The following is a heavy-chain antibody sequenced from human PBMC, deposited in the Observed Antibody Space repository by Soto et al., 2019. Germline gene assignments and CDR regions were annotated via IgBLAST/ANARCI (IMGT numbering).Heavy chain of an antibody. J-gene: IGHJ6*02. CDR2: IDYSGST. V-gene: IGHV4-59*01. CDR3: ASTYESSPSYV. Sequence: SETLSLTCTVSGVPISSYYWTWIRQPPGKGLEWIGYIDYSGSTKYNPSLKSRVTISVDTSKNQFSLKLSSVAAADTALYYCASTYESSPSYVWGQGTTVTVSS. CDR1: GVPISSYY. D-gene: IGHD3-22*01.